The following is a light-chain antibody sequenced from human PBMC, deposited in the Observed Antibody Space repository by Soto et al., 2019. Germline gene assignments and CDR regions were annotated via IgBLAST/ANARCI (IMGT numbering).Light chain of an antibody. Sequence: DIQMTQSPSTLSASVGDRVTTTCRASQSISSWLAWYQQKPGKAPKLLIYGASTLASGVPSRFSGSGSGTEFTLTISSLQPDDSATYFCQRYNDKFGQGTKVDNK. CDR3: QRYNDK. CDR1: QSISSW. V-gene: IGKV1-5*01. CDR2: GAS. J-gene: IGKJ1*01.